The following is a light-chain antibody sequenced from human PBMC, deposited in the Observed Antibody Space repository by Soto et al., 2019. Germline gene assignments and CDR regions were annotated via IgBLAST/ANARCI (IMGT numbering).Light chain of an antibody. V-gene: IGKV3-20*01. Sequence: EIVLTQSPGTLSLSPGERATLSCRASQSVSSSYLAWYQQKPGQAPMLLIYGASSRATGIPDRFSGSGSGTDFTLTISRLEPEDLAVYYCQQYGSSPLFTFGPGTKVDIK. CDR2: GAS. J-gene: IGKJ3*01. CDR1: QSVSSSY. CDR3: QQYGSSPLFT.